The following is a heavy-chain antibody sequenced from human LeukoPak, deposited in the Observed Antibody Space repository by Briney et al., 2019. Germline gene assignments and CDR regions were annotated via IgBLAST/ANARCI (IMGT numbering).Heavy chain of an antibody. J-gene: IGHJ4*02. CDR2: IYYSGTT. D-gene: IGHD3-22*01. Sequence: SETLSLTCTVSDGSISSGSYYWGWIRQPPGMGLEWIGSIYYSGTTYYNPSLKSRVTISVDTSKTQFSLKLSSVTAADTAVYYCARDYYYDSTGYLFDYWGQGTLVTVSS. V-gene: IGHV4-39*07. CDR3: ARDYYYDSTGYLFDY. CDR1: DGSISSGSYY.